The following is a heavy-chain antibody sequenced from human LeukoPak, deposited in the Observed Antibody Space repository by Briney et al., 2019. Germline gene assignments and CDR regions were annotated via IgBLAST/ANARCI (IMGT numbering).Heavy chain of an antibody. CDR2: ISYDGTNK. Sequence: GASLRLSCAASGFTFSSYAMSWVRQAPGKGLEWVAVISYDGTNKYYADSVKGRFTISRDNSKNTLYLQMNSLRAEDTAVYYCARAVDSGSYSGYYYGMDVWGQGTTVTVSS. V-gene: IGHV3-30-3*01. J-gene: IGHJ6*02. CDR1: GFTFSSYA. CDR3: ARAVDSGSYSGYYYGMDV. D-gene: IGHD1-26*01.